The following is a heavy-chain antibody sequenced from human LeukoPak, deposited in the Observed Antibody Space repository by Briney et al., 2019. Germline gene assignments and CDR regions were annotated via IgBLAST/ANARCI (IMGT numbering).Heavy chain of an antibody. V-gene: IGHV3-48*02. Sequence: QPGGSLRLSCGASDFSFRTYSMIWARQTPGTGLEWISYISSGGGVTHYAESVKGRFSISRDNAKNSLFLQTNRLKDEDTAVYYCARVDVGDWGSVWDHWGQGVRVTVSS. D-gene: IGHD3-16*01. CDR3: ARVDVGDWGSVWDH. CDR1: DFSFRTYS. J-gene: IGHJ4*02. CDR2: ISSGGGVT.